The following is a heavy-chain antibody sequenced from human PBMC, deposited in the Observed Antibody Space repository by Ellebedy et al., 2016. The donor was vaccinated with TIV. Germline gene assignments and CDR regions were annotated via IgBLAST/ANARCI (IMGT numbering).Heavy chain of an antibody. CDR1: GYSFTSYG. V-gene: IGHV1-18*04. CDR2: ISAYNGDT. CDR3: ARGETSSWYVSVY. D-gene: IGHD6-13*01. J-gene: IGHJ4*02. Sequence: AASVKVSCKASGYSFTSYGISWVRQAPGQGLEWMGWISAYNGDTKYAQKLQDRVTMTTDTPTSTAYMELRSLRSDDTAVYYCARGETSSWYVSVYWGQGTLVTVSS.